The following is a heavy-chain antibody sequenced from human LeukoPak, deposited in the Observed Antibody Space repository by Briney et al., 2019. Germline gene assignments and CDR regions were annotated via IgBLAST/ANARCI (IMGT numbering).Heavy chain of an antibody. Sequence: ASVTVSCKASGYTFTGYYMHWVRQAPGQGLEWMGWINPNSGGTNYAQKFQGRVTMTRDTSISTAYMELSRLRSDDTAVYYCARREVMVYAEFDYWGQGTLVTVSS. CDR3: ARREVMVYAEFDY. J-gene: IGHJ4*02. CDR2: INPNSGGT. CDR1: GYTFTGYY. V-gene: IGHV1-2*02. D-gene: IGHD2-8*01.